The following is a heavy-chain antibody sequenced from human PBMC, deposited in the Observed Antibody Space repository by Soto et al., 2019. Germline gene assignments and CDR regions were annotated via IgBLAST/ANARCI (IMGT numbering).Heavy chain of an antibody. V-gene: IGHV3-48*03. CDR2: ISGGGTII. CDR3: AREDSSSSGHFDY. CDR1: GFTFSSYE. D-gene: IGHD6-6*01. J-gene: IGHJ4*02. Sequence: GGSLRLSCAASGFTFSSYEMNWVRQAPGKGLEWVSYISGGGTIIYYADSVKGRFTISRDNAKNSLYLQMNSLRGEDTAVYYCAREDSSSSGHFDYWGQGTLVTVSS.